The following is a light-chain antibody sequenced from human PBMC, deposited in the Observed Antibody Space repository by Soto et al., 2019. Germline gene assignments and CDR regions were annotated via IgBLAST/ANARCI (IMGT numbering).Light chain of an antibody. Sequence: QCVLSQPPSMSRSPGHSIPISGTVTSSTVGGFNVVSWYQQHPGKAPKVIIYEGIKRPSGVSNRFSGSNSGSTASLTISGLQAEDEADYYCCSYVGATTYVFGTGTKVTVL. J-gene: IGLJ1*01. V-gene: IGLV2-23*01. CDR1: SSTVGGFNV. CDR3: CSYVGATTYV. CDR2: EGI.